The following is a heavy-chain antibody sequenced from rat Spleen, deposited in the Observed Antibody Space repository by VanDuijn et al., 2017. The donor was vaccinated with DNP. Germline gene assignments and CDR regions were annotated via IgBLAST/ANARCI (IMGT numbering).Heavy chain of an antibody. CDR3: ATHDWQG. Sequence: EVQLVESGGGLVQPGRSLKLSCAASGFTFSAYYMAWVRQAPAKGLEWVAYIGSPAYAPYYGDSVKGRFTISRDNAKSILYLQMDSLRSEDTATYFCATHDWQGWGQGVMVTVSS. CDR1: GFTFSAYY. J-gene: IGHJ2*01. CDR2: IGSPAYAP. D-gene: IGHD1-7*01. V-gene: IGHV5-25*01.